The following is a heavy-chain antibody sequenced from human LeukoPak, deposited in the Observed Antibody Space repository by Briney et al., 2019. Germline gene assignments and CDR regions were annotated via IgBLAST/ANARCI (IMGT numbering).Heavy chain of an antibody. CDR2: IYSSGNT. J-gene: IGHJ4*02. V-gene: IGHV4-61*02. CDR1: GGSISSGSYF. D-gene: IGHD3-10*01. Sequence: PSETLSLTCTVSGGSISSGSYFWIWIRQPAGRGLEWIGRIYSSGNTNYNPSLKSRVTTSVDTSKNQFSLKLTSVTAADTAVYYCARASLDSENYGRYFDYWGQGTLVTVSS. CDR3: ARASLDSENYGRYFDY.